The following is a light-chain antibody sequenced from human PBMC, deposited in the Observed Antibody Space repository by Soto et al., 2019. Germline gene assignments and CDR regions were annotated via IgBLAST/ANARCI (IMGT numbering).Light chain of an antibody. CDR2: DAS. J-gene: IGKJ1*01. CDR1: QSVSRTY. V-gene: IGKV3-11*01. CDR3: QQRSSWPRT. Sequence: EIVLTQSPDTLSLSPGERATLSCRASQSVSRTYLAWYQQKPGQAPRLLNYDASNRATGFPDRFSGSGSGTDFTLTISSLEPEDFAVYYCQQRSSWPRTFGQGTKVDIK.